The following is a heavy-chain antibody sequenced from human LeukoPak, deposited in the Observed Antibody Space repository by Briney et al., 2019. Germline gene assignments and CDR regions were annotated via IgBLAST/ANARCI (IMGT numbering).Heavy chain of an antibody. J-gene: IGHJ4*02. V-gene: IGHV4-34*01. CDR1: GGSFSGYY. CDR3: ARRLSSGYYLIRYYFDY. Sequence: TSETLSLTCAVYGGSFSGYYWSWIRQPPGKGLEWIGEINHSGSTNYNPSLKSRVTISVDTSKNQFSLKLSSVTAADTAVYYCARRLSSGYYLIRYYFDYWGQGTLVTVSS. CDR2: INHSGST. D-gene: IGHD3-22*01.